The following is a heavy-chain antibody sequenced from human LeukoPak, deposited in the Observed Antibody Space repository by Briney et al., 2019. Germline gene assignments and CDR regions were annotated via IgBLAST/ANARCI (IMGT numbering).Heavy chain of an antibody. CDR2: INSDGSST. CDR1: GFTFRSYW. V-gene: IGHV3-74*01. Sequence: GGSLRLSCAASGFTFRSYWMHWVRHAPGKGLVWVSRINSDGSSTTYADSVRGRFTISRDNAKNTLYLQMNSLRAEDTALYYCARGEMGGIVPDGAFDIWGQGTMVTVSS. CDR3: ARGEMGGIVPDGAFDI. D-gene: IGHD5-24*01. J-gene: IGHJ3*02.